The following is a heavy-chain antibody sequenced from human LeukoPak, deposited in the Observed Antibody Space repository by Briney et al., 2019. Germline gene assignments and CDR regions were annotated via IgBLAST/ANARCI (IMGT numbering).Heavy chain of an antibody. CDR2: IYSGGST. V-gene: IGHV3-66*01. D-gene: IGHD6-6*01. J-gene: IGHJ3*02. CDR1: GFTVSSNY. CDR3: TRDGPSSSSSVPDAFDI. Sequence: GGSLRLSCAASGFTVSSNYMSWVGQAPGKGLEWVAVIYSGGSTYYADSVKGRFTISRDDSKSIAYLQMNSLKTEDTAVYYCTRDGPSSSSSVPDAFDIWGQGTMVTVSS.